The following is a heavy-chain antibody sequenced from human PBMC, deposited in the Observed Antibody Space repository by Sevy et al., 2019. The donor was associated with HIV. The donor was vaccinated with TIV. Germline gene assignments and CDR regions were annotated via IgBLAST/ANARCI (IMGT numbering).Heavy chain of an antibody. Sequence: GGSLRLSCAASGFTFSTYWMHWVRQAPGKGLEWVANIKQDESEKYYVASVKGRFNISRDNAKNSMYLQMNSLRPGDTAVYYCARGNSGSFDYWGQGTLVTVSS. CDR3: ARGNSGSFDY. J-gene: IGHJ4*02. V-gene: IGHV3-7*04. CDR2: IKQDESEK. CDR1: GFTFSTYW. D-gene: IGHD3-22*01.